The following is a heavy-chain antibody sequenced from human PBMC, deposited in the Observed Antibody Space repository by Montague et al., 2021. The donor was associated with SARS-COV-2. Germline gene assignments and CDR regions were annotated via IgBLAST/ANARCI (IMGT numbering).Heavy chain of an antibody. CDR3: ARDSFWSGYYTDYYGMDV. J-gene: IGHJ6*02. V-gene: IGHV3-7*01. CDR1: GFTFSSYW. CDR2: IKQDGSEK. D-gene: IGHD3-3*01. Sequence: SLRLSCAASGFTFSSYWMSWVRQAPGKGLEWVANIKQDGSEKYYVDSVKGRFTISRDNAKNSLYLQMNSLRAEDTAVYYCARDSFWSGYYTDYYGMDVWGQGITVTVSS.